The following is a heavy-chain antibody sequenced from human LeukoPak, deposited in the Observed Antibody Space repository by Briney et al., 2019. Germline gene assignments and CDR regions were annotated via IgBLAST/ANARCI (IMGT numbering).Heavy chain of an antibody. CDR3: ARVVLDCTEYTCDF. D-gene: IGHD2-21*02. J-gene: IGHJ4*02. V-gene: IGHV3-48*02. CDR1: GFNLCSDN. Sequence: GGSLILAFTMSGFNLCSDNMNWFRQAPGKGLEWVSFISTSGSVFYYADSVKGRFTLSRDNARNSLFMQINTLRDDDTAVYFCARVVLDCTEYTCDFWGQGTLVSVSS. CDR2: ISTSGSVF.